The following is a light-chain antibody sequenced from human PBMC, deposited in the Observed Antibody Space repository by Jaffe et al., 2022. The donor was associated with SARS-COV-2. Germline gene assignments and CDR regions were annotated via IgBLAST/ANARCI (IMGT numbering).Light chain of an antibody. CDR1: SSDVGGYNY. CDR3: ASYAGNYNSVI. V-gene: IGLV2-8*01. Sequence: QSALTQPPSASGSPGQSVTISCTGTSSDVGGYNYVSWYQQYPGKVPKLIIYDVHTRPSGVPDRFSGSKSGNTASLTVSGLQTDDEANYYCASYAGNYNSVIFGGGTKLTVL. J-gene: IGLJ2*01. CDR2: DVH.